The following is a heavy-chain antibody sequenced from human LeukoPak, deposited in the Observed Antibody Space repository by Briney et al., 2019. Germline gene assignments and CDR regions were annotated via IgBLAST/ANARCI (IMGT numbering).Heavy chain of an antibody. CDR3: AREFSHYYGSGSYRYYFDY. J-gene: IGHJ4*02. V-gene: IGHV3-11*06. CDR2: ISRSSSYT. D-gene: IGHD3-10*01. CDR1: GFTFSDYY. Sequence: GGSLRLSCAASGFTFSDYYMSWIRQAPGKGLEWVSYISRSSSYTNYADSVKGRFTISRDNAKNSLYLQMNSLRAEDTAVYYCAREFSHYYGSGSYRYYFDYWGQGTLVTVSS.